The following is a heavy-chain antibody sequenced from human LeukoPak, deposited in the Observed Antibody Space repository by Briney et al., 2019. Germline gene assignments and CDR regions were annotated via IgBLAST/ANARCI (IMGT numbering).Heavy chain of an antibody. V-gene: IGHV3-48*03. D-gene: IGHD3-22*01. CDR3: AKESNYDSSGFFDY. CDR2: ISSSGSTI. Sequence: GGSLRLSCAASGFTFSSYEMNWVRQAPGKGLEWVSYISSSGSTIYYADSVKGRFTISRDNAKNSLYLQMNSLRAEDTAVYYCAKESNYDSSGFFDYWGQGTLVTVSS. J-gene: IGHJ4*02. CDR1: GFTFSSYE.